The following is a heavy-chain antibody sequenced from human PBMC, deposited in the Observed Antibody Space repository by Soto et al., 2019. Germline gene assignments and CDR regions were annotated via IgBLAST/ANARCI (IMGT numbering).Heavy chain of an antibody. CDR1: GGTFSSYA. V-gene: IGHV1-69*13. D-gene: IGHD2-21*02. J-gene: IGHJ4*02. CDR2: IIPIFGTA. Sequence: ASVKVSCKASGGTFSSYAISWVRQAPGQGLEWMGGIIPIFGTANYAQKFQGRVTITADESTSTAYMELSSLRSEDTAVYYCARYDRGVTSNQTPHTHFDYWGQGTLVTVSS. CDR3: ARYDRGVTSNQTPHTHFDY.